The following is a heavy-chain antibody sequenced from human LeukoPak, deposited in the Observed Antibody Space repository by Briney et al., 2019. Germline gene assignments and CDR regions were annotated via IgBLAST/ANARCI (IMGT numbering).Heavy chain of an antibody. CDR2: IYTSGST. V-gene: IGHV4-61*02. CDR1: GGSISSGSYY. CDR3: ASTSWVMTNDY. Sequence: SETLSLTCTVSGGSISSGSYYWSWIRQPAGKGLEWIGRIYTSGSTNYNPSLKSRVTISVDTSKNQFSLKLSSVTAADTAVYYCASTSWVMTNDYWGQGTLVTVSS. D-gene: IGHD3-16*01. J-gene: IGHJ4*02.